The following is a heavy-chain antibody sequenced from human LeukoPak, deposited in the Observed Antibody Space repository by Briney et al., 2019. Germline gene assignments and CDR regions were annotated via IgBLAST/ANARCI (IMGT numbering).Heavy chain of an antibody. CDR1: GVTFSSYA. Sequence: QPGGSLRLSCAASGVTFSSYAMSWVRQAPGKGLEWVSSISDNGGTTYSADSVKGRFTISRDNSKNTLYLQMNSLRAEDTAVYYCAREFGLITSHWGQGTLVTVSS. J-gene: IGHJ1*01. V-gene: IGHV3-23*01. CDR2: ISDNGGTT. CDR3: AREFGLITSH. D-gene: IGHD3/OR15-3a*01.